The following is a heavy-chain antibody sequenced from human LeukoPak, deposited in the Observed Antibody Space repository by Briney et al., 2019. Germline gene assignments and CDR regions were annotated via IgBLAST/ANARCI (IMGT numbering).Heavy chain of an antibody. CDR3: AKVRVTRHFDY. CDR1: GFTFSSYW. J-gene: IGHJ4*02. V-gene: IGHV3-7*03. Sequence: PGGSLRLSCAASGFTFSSYWMSWVRQAPGKGLEWVANIKQDGSEKYYVDSVKGRFTISRDNAKNSLYLQMNSLRAEDTAVYYCAKVRVTRHFDYWGQGTLVTVSS. D-gene: IGHD4-17*01. CDR2: IKQDGSEK.